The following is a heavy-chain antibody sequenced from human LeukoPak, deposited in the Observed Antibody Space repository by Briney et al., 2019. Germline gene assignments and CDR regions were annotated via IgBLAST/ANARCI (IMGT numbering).Heavy chain of an antibody. V-gene: IGHV4-59*08. D-gene: IGHD6-19*01. J-gene: IGHJ3*02. CDR2: IYGSGGT. CDR1: GGSIGTYY. CDR3: ARHAGQWPAFHGFDI. Sequence: SETLSLTCTVSGGSIGTYYWGWVRQPPGKGLECLAYIYGSGGTNYNPSLNSRVTISVDTANNQFSLNLSSVTAADTAAYYCARHAGQWPAFHGFDIWGQGTMVTVSS.